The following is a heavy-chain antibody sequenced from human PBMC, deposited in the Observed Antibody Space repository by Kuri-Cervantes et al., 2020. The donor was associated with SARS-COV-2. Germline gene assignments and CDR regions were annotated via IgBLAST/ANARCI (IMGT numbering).Heavy chain of an antibody. V-gene: IGHV3-21*01. CDR3: ARDLVVVVPAAIYYYGTDV. CDR1: GFTFSSYS. D-gene: IGHD2-2*01. J-gene: IGHJ6*02. CDR2: ISSSSSYI. Sequence: GESLKISCAASGFTFSSYSMNWVRQAPGKGLEWVSSISSSSSYIYYADSVKGRFTISRDNAKNSLYLQMNSLRAEDTAVYYCARDLVVVVPAAIYYYGTDVWGQGTTVTVSS.